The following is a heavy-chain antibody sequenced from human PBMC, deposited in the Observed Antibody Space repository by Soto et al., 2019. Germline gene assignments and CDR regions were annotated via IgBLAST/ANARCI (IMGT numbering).Heavy chain of an antibody. CDR1: GYTSTSYA. CDR3: ARSIVVVTALDY. D-gene: IGHD2-21*02. V-gene: IGHV1-3*05. CDR2: INAGNGNT. Sequence: QVQLVQSGAEEKKPGASVKVSCKASGYTSTSYAMHWVRQAPGQRLEWIGWINAGNGNTKYSQKFQGRVTITRDTSASTAYMELSSLRSEDTAVYYCARSIVVVTALDYWGQGTLVTVSS. J-gene: IGHJ4*02.